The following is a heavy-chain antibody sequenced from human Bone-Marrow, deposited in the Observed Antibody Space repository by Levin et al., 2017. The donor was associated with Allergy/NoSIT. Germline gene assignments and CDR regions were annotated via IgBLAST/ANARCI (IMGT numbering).Heavy chain of an antibody. CDR2: INQDGREK. Sequence: GESLKISCAASRFAFSSFWMGWVRQAPGKGLEWVANINQDGREKYYANSVKGRFIISRDNAKNTLFLQMNILGVEDTAVYYCARESYYDFEGIYHGMDVWGQGTTVTVSS. D-gene: IGHD3-3*01. V-gene: IGHV3-7*01. CDR1: RFAFSSFW. CDR3: ARESYYDFEGIYHGMDV. J-gene: IGHJ6*02.